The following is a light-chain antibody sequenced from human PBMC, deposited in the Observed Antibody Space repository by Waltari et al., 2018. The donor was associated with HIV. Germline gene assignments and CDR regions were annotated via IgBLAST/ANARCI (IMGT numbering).Light chain of an antibody. V-gene: IGLV3-21*02. CDR3: QVWDISSDHVV. J-gene: IGLJ2*01. Sequence: SYVLTQPPSVSVAPGQTARITCGGNNIGGESVHWYQQKPGQAPVLVGYDDSDRPSGIPERFSGSNAGNTATLTISRVEAGDEADYYCQVWDISSDHVVFGGGTILTVL. CDR2: DDS. CDR1: NIGGES.